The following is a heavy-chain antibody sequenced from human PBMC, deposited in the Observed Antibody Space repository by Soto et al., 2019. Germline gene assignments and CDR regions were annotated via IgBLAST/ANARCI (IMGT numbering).Heavy chain of an antibody. CDR2: ISAYNGNT. Sequence: ASVKVSCKASGYTFTSYGISWVRQAPGQGLEWLGWISAYNGNTNYAQKLQGRVTMTTDTSTSTADMELRSLRSDDTAVYYCARVHVRITIFGVVSIGWFDPWGQGTLVTVSS. D-gene: IGHD3-3*01. CDR3: ARVHVRITIFGVVSIGWFDP. V-gene: IGHV1-18*01. CDR1: GYTFTSYG. J-gene: IGHJ5*02.